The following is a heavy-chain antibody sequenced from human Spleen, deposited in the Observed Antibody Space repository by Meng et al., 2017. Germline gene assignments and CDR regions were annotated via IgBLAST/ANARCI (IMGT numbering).Heavy chain of an antibody. V-gene: IGHV1-69*01. CDR2: INAVFGTT. D-gene: IGHD2-2*01. CDR1: GFTFSSYG. J-gene: IGHJ4*02. Sequence: KISCAASGFTFSSYGMHWVRQAPGKGLEWMGGINAVFGTTNYAQKFQDRVTITSDESTSTVYMELTRLTSEDTAVYFCARKAGNCISTTCYSLDYWGQGTLVTVSS. CDR3: ARKAGNCISTTCYSLDY.